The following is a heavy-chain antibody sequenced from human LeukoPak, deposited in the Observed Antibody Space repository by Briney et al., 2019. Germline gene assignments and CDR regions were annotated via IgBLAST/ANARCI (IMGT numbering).Heavy chain of an antibody. CDR1: GFTFDNYD. CDR2: IRGDGSDQ. Sequence: GGSLRLSCAVSGFTFDNYDMHWVRQAPGKGLEWVAFIRGDGSDQYHEDSVKGRFTISRDNSKNTLFLQMNSLRFEDTALYYCANLEDNWGQGTLVTVSS. J-gene: IGHJ4*02. CDR3: ANLEDN. D-gene: IGHD1-1*01. V-gene: IGHV3-30*02.